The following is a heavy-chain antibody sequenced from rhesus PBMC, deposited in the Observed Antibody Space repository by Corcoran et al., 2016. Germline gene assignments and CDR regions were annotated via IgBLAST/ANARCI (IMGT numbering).Heavy chain of an antibody. CDR2: NNGNSGTT. CDR3: VTQNSLDV. Sequence: QVQLQESGPGLVKPSETLSLTCAVSGGSFSSYWWSWIRQPPGKGLEWIGENNGNSGTTNYNPALKSRVTISKDASKNQFSLKLSSVTAADTAVYYCVTQNSLDVWGRGVLVTVSS. V-gene: IGHV4-80*01. J-gene: IGHJ5-2*02. D-gene: IGHD2-15*01. CDR1: GGSFSSYW.